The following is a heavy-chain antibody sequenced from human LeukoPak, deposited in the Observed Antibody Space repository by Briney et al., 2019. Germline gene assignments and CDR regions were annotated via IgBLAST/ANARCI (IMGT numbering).Heavy chain of an antibody. V-gene: IGHV3-30*18. Sequence: GGSLRLSCAAPGFTFTNYDIHWVRQAPGKGLEWVAIISYDGRNKYYADSVKGRFTISRDNSKNTLYLQMNSLRAEDTAVYYCAKDGVGGYFDYWGQGNLVTVSS. CDR2: ISYDGRNK. CDR3: AKDGVGGYFDY. CDR1: GFTFTNYD. D-gene: IGHD3-16*01. J-gene: IGHJ4*02.